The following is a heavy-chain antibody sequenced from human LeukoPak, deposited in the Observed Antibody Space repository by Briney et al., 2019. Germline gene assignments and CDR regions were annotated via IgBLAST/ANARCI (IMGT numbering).Heavy chain of an antibody. V-gene: IGHV1-2*02. Sequence: ASVKVSCKASGYTFTGYYMHWVRQAPGQGLEWLGWINPNSGGTNYAQKFQGRVTMTRDTSISTAYMELSRLRSDDTAVYYCAREAVGLEDTSCYVYWGQGTLVTVSS. J-gene: IGHJ4*02. CDR2: INPNSGGT. D-gene: IGHD2-2*01. CDR1: GYTFTGYY. CDR3: AREAVGLEDTSCYVY.